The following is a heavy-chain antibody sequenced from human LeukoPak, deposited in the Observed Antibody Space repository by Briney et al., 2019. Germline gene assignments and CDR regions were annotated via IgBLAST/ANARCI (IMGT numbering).Heavy chain of an antibody. CDR1: GESFSGYY. V-gene: IGHV4-34*01. D-gene: IGHD6-13*01. J-gene: IGHJ6*02. CDR3: ARGSGIAAAGSRYGMDV. CDR2: INHSGST. Sequence: SETLSLTCAVYGESFSGYYWSWIRQPPGKGLEWIGEINHSGSTNYNPSLKSRVTISVDTSKNQFSLKLSSVTAADTAVYYCARGSGIAAAGSRYGMDVWGQGTTVTVSS.